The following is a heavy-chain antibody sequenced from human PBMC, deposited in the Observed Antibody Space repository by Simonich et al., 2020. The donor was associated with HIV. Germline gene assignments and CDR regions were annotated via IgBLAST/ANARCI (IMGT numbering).Heavy chain of an antibody. CDR2: INPNSGGT. CDR1: GYTFTGYY. V-gene: IGHV1-2*06. J-gene: IGHJ3*02. CDR3: ARILPIKIIDSDAFDI. Sequence: QVQLVQSGADMKKPGASVKVSCKASGYTFTGYYIHWVRQAHGQGLEWMGRINPNSGGTNYAQKFQGRVTMTRDTSISTAYMELSRLRSDDTAVYYCARILPIKIIDSDAFDIWGQGTMVTVSS.